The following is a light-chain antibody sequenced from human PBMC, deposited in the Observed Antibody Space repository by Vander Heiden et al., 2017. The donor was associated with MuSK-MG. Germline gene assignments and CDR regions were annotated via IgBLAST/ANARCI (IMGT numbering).Light chain of an antibody. J-gene: IGKJ4*01. CDR2: GAS. CDR3: QHRSSWPLT. V-gene: IGKV3-11*01. CDR1: QSVDSY. Sequence: EIVLTQSPVTLSLSPGQRATLSCRASQSVDSYLAWYQQKPGQAPRLLIFGASNRASGIPARFSGSGSGTDFTLTISSLESEDFAVYYCQHRSSWPLTFGGGTKVEIK.